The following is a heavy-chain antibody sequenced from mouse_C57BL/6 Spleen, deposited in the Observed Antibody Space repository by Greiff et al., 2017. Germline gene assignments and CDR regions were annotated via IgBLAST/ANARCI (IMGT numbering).Heavy chain of an antibody. CDR1: GYTFTDYE. CDR3: TGGYYDAWFAY. Sequence: QVQLQQSGAELVRPGASVTLSCKASGYTFTDYEMHWVKQTPVHGLEWIGAIDPETGGTAYNQKFKGKAILTADKSSSTAYMELRSLTSEDSAVYYCTGGYYDAWFAYWGQGTLVTVSA. D-gene: IGHD2-4*01. CDR2: IDPETGGT. J-gene: IGHJ3*01. V-gene: IGHV1-15*01.